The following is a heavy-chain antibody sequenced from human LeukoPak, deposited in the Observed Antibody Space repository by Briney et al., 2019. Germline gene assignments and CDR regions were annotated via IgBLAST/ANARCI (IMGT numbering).Heavy chain of an antibody. CDR3: TTDLRYFDRTGFAFDV. V-gene: IGHV3-15*01. CDR1: GFTFSSYS. D-gene: IGHD3-9*01. J-gene: IGHJ3*01. CDR2: ITSKTDGGTT. Sequence: PGGSLRLSCAASGFTFSSYSMNWVRQAPGKGLEWVGRITSKTDGGTTDYVAPVKGRFTISRDDAKNTLYLQMNSLKTDDTAVYYCTTDLRYFDRTGFAFDVWGQGTLVTVSS.